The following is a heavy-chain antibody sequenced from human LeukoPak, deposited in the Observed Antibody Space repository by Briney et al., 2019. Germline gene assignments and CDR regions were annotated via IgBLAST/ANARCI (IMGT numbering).Heavy chain of an antibody. V-gene: IGHV5-10-1*01. CDR2: IDLSDPYT. CDR1: GYSFTSFW. D-gene: IGHD3-10*01. J-gene: IGHJ4*02. CDR3: ARRYGSGTSIDY. Sequence: GESLKISCKGSGYSFTSFWISWVRQMPGKGLEWMGRIDLSDPYTYYDPSFQGHVTMSADKSITTAYLQWSSLKASDTAMYYCARRYGSGTSIDYWGQGTLVTVSS.